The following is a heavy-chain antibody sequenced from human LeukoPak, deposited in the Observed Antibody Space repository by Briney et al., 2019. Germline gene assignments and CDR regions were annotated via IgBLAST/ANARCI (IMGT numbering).Heavy chain of an antibody. Sequence: GGSLRPSCAASGFTFSSYAMSWVRQAPGKGLEWVANIKQDGSEKYYVDSVKGRFTTSRDNAKNSLYLQMNSLRAEDTAVYYCAREGVTAVLDYWGQGTLVTVSS. D-gene: IGHD2-21*02. CDR1: GFTFSSYA. V-gene: IGHV3-7*01. CDR2: IKQDGSEK. J-gene: IGHJ4*02. CDR3: AREGVTAVLDY.